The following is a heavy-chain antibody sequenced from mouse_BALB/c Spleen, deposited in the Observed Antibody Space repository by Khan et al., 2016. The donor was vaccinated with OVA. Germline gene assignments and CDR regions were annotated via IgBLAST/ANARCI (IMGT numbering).Heavy chain of an antibody. CDR2: ISSGGSYT. CDR1: GFTFSSYA. D-gene: IGHD1-1*01. V-gene: IGHV5-9-3*01. J-gene: IGHJ3*01. Sequence: EVELVESGGGLVKPGGSLKLSCAASGFTFSSYAMSWVRQTPEKRLEWVATISSGGSYTYYPDSVKGRFTISRDNAKNTLYLQMSSLRSEETAMXYCARHDTTEWFAYGGQGTLVTVSA. CDR3: ARHDTTEWFAY.